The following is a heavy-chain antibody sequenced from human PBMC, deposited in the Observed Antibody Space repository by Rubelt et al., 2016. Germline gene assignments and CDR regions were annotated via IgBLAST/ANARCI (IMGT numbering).Heavy chain of an antibody. V-gene: IGHV3-13*04. CDR1: GFTFSRYD. CDR2: IGTAGDT. Sequence: EVQLVESGGGLVQPGGSLRLSCAASGFTFSRYDMHWIRQPTGKGLEWVSAIGTAGDTYYPFSVTGRFSVSRENAKHSLYLQMNSLRAGDTAVYYCARGYCNGGSCYLFDYWGQGALVTVSS. D-gene: IGHD2-15*01. J-gene: IGHJ4*02. CDR3: ARGYCNGGSCYLFDY.